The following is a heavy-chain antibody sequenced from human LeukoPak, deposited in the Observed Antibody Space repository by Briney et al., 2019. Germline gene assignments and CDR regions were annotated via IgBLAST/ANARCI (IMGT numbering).Heavy chain of an antibody. J-gene: IGHJ3*02. CDR3: AREIFNGFDI. Sequence: GGSLRLSCAASGFSFGSYWMTWVRQAPGKGLEWVAVISYDGSNKDYADSVKGRFTISRDNSKNTLFLQMNSLRAEDTAVYYCAREIFNGFDIWGQGTMVTVSS. CDR1: GFSFGSYW. V-gene: IGHV3-30-3*01. CDR2: ISYDGSNK.